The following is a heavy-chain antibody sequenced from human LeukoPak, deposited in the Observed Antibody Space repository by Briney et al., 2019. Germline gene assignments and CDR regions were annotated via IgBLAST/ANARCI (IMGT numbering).Heavy chain of an antibody. D-gene: IGHD6-6*01. Sequence: PSETLSLTCTVSGYSISSGYYWGWIRQPPGKGLEWIGSISHSGSIYYNPSLMSRVTISVDKSKNHFSLRLSSVTAAGTAMYYCARVIAARRGDFEYLGQGTLVTVSS. CDR3: ARVIAARRGDFEY. CDR1: GYSISSGYY. CDR2: ISHSGSI. J-gene: IGHJ4*02. V-gene: IGHV4-38-2*02.